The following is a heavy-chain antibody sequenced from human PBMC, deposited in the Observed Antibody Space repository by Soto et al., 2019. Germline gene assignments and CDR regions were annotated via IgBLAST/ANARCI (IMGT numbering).Heavy chain of an antibody. CDR1: GGSISSSSYY. D-gene: IGHD4-17*01. CDR2: IYYSGST. V-gene: IGHV4-39*01. Sequence: PSETLSLTCTVSGGSISSSSYYWGWIRQPPGKGLEWIGSIYYSGSTYYNPSLKSRVTISVDTSKNQFSLKLSSVTAADTAVYYCARVYQTLHDYGDYVGVRYFDYRGQGTLVTVSS. J-gene: IGHJ4*02. CDR3: ARVYQTLHDYGDYVGVRYFDY.